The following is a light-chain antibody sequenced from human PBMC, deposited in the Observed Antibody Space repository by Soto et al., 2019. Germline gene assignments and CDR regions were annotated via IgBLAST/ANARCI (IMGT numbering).Light chain of an antibody. V-gene: IGLV2-14*03. CDR2: DVS. J-gene: IGLJ2*01. CDR3: SSYTTSSTVV. Sequence: QSALTQPASVSGSPGQSITISCTGSSSDVGGYNYVSWYQQHHPGKAPKLMIYDVSNRPSGVSNRFSGSKSGNTASLTISGLQAEHEADYYCSSYTTSSTVVFGGGTKLTVL. CDR1: SSDVGGYNY.